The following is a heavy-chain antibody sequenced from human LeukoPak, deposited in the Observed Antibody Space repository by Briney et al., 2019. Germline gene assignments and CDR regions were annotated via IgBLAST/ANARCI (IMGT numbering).Heavy chain of an antibody. J-gene: IGHJ4*02. D-gene: IGHD2-2*01. V-gene: IGHV3-23*01. CDR2: INGRGDDS. Sequence: GGSLRLSCVVSDFTFSVSWVRQAPGRGLEWISTINGRGDDSFHADSVKGRFTISRDTTKNTLYLRMSSLRAADTAMYFCVRMRGPERRHCFDYWSQGALLIVSS. CDR3: VRMRGPERRHCFDY. CDR1: DFTFS.